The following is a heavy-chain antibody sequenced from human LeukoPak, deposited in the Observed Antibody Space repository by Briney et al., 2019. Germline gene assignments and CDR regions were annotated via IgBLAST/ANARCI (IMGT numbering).Heavy chain of an antibody. CDR1: GFTFSSYW. CDR2: INSDGSST. Sequence: GGSLRLSCAASGFTFSSYWMHWVRQAPGKGVVWVSRINSDGSSTSYADSVKGRFTISRDNAKNTLYLQMNSLRAEDTAVYYCARPYSGSRGFYYMDVWGKGTTVTISS. CDR3: ARPYSGSRGFYYMDV. V-gene: IGHV3-74*01. D-gene: IGHD1-26*01. J-gene: IGHJ6*03.